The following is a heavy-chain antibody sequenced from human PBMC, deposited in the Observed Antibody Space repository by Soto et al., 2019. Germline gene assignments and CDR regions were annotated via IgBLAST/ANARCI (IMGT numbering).Heavy chain of an antibody. D-gene: IGHD6-13*01. CDR3: AGRSDEYSSSCFDY. CDR2: IYHSGST. Sequence: QVQLQESGPGLVKPSGTLSLTCAVSSGSISSSNWWSWVRQPPGKGLEWIGEIYHSGSTNYNPSLKRRVTMSVDKSKNRFSLELSSVTAADTAVYYCAGRSDEYSSSCFDYWGQGTLVTAS. V-gene: IGHV4-4*02. J-gene: IGHJ4*02. CDR1: SGSISSSNW.